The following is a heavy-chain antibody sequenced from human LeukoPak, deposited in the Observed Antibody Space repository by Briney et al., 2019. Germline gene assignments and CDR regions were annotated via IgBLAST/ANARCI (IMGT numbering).Heavy chain of an antibody. V-gene: IGHV4-30-2*01. CDR1: GDSINSSSYY. Sequence: PSETLSLTCTVSGDSINSSSYYWSWIRQPPGKGLEWIGFIYHSGGTYYNPSLKSRVTISVDRSKNQLSLKLSSVTAADTAVYYCARDLTGGYTDYWGQGTLVTVSS. CDR2: IYHSGGT. J-gene: IGHJ4*02. CDR3: ARDLTGGYTDY. D-gene: IGHD3-16*01.